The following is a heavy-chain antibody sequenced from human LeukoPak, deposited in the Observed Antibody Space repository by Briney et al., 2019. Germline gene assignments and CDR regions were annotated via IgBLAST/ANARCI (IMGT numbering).Heavy chain of an antibody. CDR3: TKEAAYSSSWYLFDY. Sequence: PGGSLRLSCAASGFTFDDYAMHWVRQAPGKGLEWVSGISWNSGSIAYADSVKGRFTISRDNAKNSLYLQMNSLRAEDTALYYCTKEAAYSSSWYLFDYWGQGTLLTVSS. J-gene: IGHJ4*02. D-gene: IGHD6-13*01. V-gene: IGHV3-9*01. CDR2: ISWNSGSI. CDR1: GFTFDDYA.